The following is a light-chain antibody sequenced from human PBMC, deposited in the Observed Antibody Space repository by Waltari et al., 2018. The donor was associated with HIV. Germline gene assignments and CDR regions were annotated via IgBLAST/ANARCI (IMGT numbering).Light chain of an antibody. CDR2: DAS. CDR3: QQRSRWPPAYT. J-gene: IGKJ2*01. CDR1: QSVSIY. Sequence: EIVLTQSPATLSLSPGERATLSCRASQSVSIYLAWYQPKPGQPPRLLIYDASNRATATPVRFSGSGSGTDFTLTISSIEPEDFAVYYCQQRSRWPPAYTFGQGTKLEIK. V-gene: IGKV3-11*01.